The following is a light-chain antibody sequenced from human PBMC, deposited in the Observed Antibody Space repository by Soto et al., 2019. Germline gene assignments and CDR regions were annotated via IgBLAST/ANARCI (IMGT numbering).Light chain of an antibody. Sequence: QAVVTQPPSTSGSPGQSVTISCTGTSSDVGAYDGVSWYQQHPGKAPKLMIYQVSKRPSGVPDRFSGSKSGNTASLTVSGLQTEDEADYYCTSYAGSNEVYVFGTGTKLTVL. V-gene: IGLV2-8*01. CDR1: SSDVGAYDG. J-gene: IGLJ1*01. CDR3: TSYAGSNEVYV. CDR2: QVS.